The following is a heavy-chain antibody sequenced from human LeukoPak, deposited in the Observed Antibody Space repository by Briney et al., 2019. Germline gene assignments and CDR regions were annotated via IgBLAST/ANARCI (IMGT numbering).Heavy chain of an antibody. J-gene: IGHJ5*02. V-gene: IGHV1-2*02. CDR3: ARVQYQLLFEENWFDP. Sequence: GASVKVSCKASGYTFTGYYMHWVRQAPGQGLEWMGWINPNSGDTHYAQKFQGRVTMTTDTSSSTAYMDLNSLISDDTAVCYCARVQYQLLFEENWFDPWGQGTLVTVSS. D-gene: IGHD2-2*01. CDR2: INPNSGDT. CDR1: GYTFTGYY.